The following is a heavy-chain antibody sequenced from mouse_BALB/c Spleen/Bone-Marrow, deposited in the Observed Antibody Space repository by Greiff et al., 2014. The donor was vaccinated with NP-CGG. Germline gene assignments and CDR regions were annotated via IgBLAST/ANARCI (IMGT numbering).Heavy chain of an antibody. J-gene: IGHJ4*01. CDR3: ARGPFITTVHYYAMDY. V-gene: IGHV2-9*02. Sequence: VNLVESGPGLVAPSQSLSITCTVSGFSLTSYGVHWVRQPPGKGLEWLGVIWAGGSTNYNSALMSRLSISKDNSKSQVFLKMNSLQTDDTAMYYCARGPFITTVHYYAMDYWGQGTSVTVSS. CDR1: GFSLTSYG. CDR2: IWAGGST. D-gene: IGHD1-2*01.